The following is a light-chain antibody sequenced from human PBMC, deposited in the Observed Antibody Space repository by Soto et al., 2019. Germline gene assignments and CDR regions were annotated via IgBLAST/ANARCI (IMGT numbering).Light chain of an antibody. J-gene: IGKJ1*01. CDR2: GAS. CDR3: QQYGSSSET. Sequence: EIVLTQSPGTLSLSPGERATLSCRASQSVSSSYLAWYQQKPGQAPRLLIYGASSRATGIPDRFSGSGSGKDFTLTISRLEPKDVAVYYCQQYGSSSETFGQGTQVEIK. V-gene: IGKV3-20*01. CDR1: QSVSSSY.